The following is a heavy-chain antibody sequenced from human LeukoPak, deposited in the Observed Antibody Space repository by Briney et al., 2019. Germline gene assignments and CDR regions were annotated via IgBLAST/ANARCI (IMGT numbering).Heavy chain of an antibody. CDR2: IIPILGIA. D-gene: IGHD2-2*01. J-gene: IGHJ4*02. CDR1: GGTFSSYA. CDR3: ARSAGYCSSTSCGVGDY. Sequence: SVKVSCKASGGTFSSYAISWVRQAPGQGLEWMGRIIPILGIANYAQKLQGRVTITADKSTSTAYMELSSLRSEDTAVYYCARSAGYCSSTSCGVGDYWGQGTLVTVSS. V-gene: IGHV1-69*04.